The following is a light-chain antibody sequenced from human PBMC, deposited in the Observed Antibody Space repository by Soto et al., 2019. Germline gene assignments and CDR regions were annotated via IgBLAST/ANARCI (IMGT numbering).Light chain of an antibody. V-gene: IGKV3-20*01. CDR2: GAS. CDR3: QHYQSGHPIT. CDR1: QSVGTRL. Sequence: EILLTQSPDTLSLSPGERATLSCRAAQSVGTRLAWYQHKTGQAPRLLISGASSRATSIPDRFTGSGSETSFTLTISRLEPEDFALYYCQHYQSGHPITFGQGTRLEIK. J-gene: IGKJ5*01.